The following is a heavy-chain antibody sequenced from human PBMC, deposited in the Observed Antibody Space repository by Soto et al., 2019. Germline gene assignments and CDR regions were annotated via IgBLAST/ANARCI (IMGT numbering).Heavy chain of an antibody. Sequence: GGSLRLSCAASGFTFSSYWMSWVRQAPGKGLEWVANIKQDGSEKYYVDSVKGRFTISRDNAKNSLYLQMNSLRAEDTAVYYCARVTLTTVIYYYYYGMDVWGQGTTVTVSS. D-gene: IGHD4-4*01. J-gene: IGHJ6*02. CDR1: GFTFSSYW. CDR3: ARVTLTTVIYYYYYGMDV. V-gene: IGHV3-7*05. CDR2: IKQDGSEK.